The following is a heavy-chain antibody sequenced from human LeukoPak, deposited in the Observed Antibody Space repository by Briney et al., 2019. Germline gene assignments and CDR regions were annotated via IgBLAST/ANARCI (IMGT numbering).Heavy chain of an antibody. V-gene: IGHV4-59*01. CDR1: SGSINSGY. J-gene: IGHJ4*02. D-gene: IGHD2-15*01. Sequence: SETLSLTCSVSSGSINSGYWSWIRQPPGKGLEWIGYIYYSGNSNYNPSLKSRVTISADTSKNEFSLKLSSVTAADTAVYYCATRSTGVAATFDSWGQGALVTVSS. CDR3: ATRSTGVAATFDS. CDR2: IYYSGNS.